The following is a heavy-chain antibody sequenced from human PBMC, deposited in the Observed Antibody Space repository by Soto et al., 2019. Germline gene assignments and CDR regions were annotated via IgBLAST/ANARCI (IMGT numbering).Heavy chain of an antibody. D-gene: IGHD3-16*01. CDR1: GFSLSTTGVG. V-gene: IGHV2-5*02. CDR3: AQRLPDFGLGRERANYFGP. CDR2: IFWDDDK. Sequence: QITLKESGPTLVRPTQTLTLTCTFSGFSLSTTGVGVGWIRQPPGKALEWLALIFWDDDKRYSPSLKSRLTITNDTFKIEVTLTMTNMDSVDTATYYCAQRLPDFGLGRERANYFGPWGQGTEVTVSS. J-gene: IGHJ5*02.